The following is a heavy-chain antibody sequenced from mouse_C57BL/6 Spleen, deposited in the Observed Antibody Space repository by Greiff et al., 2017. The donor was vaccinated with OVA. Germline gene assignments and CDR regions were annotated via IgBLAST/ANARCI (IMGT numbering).Heavy chain of an antibody. CDR2: IDPEDGET. CDR3: ARFGPGAY. J-gene: IGHJ3*01. Sequence: EVQLQQSGAELVKPGASVKLSCTASGFNIKDYYMHRVKQRTEQGLEWIGRIDPEDGETKYAPKFQGKATITADTSSNTAYLQLSSLTSEDTAVYYCARFGPGAYWGQGTLVTVSA. CDR1: GFNIKDYY. V-gene: IGHV14-2*01.